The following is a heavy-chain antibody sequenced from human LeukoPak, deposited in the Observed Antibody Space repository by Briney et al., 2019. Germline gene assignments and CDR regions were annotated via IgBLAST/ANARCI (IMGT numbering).Heavy chain of an antibody. CDR2: VGHSGTT. V-gene: IGHV4-34*01. CDR3: ARELISSRAAFDT. D-gene: IGHD3-10*01. CDR1: GGSLNDYL. Sequence: SETLSLTCAVYGGSLNDYLWSWIRQPPGQGLEWFGEVGHSGTTNYNPSLKSRVTISVDTSKNQFSLKLTSVTAADTAVYYCARELISSRAAFDTWGQGTVVTVSS. J-gene: IGHJ3*02.